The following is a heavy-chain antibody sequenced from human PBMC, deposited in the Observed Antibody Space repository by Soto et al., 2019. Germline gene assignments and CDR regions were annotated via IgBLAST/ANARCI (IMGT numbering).Heavy chain of an antibody. J-gene: IGHJ5*02. V-gene: IGHV1-3*01. CDR3: ARVIENETDYYENSGYRNWFDP. CDR1: GYTFTSYA. D-gene: IGHD3-22*01. CDR2: VNAGNGNT. Sequence: ASVKVSCTAFGYTFTSYAMPLVRQAPGQRIEWIGGVNAGNGNTKYAQKFQSRVTITRDTSASTAYMELSSLRSEDTAVYYCARVIENETDYYENSGYRNWFDPWGQGTLVTVSS.